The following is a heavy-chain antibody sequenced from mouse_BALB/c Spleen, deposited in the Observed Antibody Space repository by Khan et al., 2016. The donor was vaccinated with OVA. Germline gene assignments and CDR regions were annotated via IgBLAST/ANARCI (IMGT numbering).Heavy chain of an antibody. CDR1: GFTFSSFA. CDR3: ANGNYGWFAY. J-gene: IGHJ3*01. D-gene: IGHD2-1*01. V-gene: IGHV5-9-1*01. CDR2: ISSAGTYT. Sequence: LVESGGGLVKPGGSLKLSCAASGFTFSSFAMSWVRQTPEKSLEWVATISSAGTYTFYPDSLTGRFTISRDNAMNTLYLQMNSLRSEDTAMYYCANGNYGWFAYWGQGTLVTVSA.